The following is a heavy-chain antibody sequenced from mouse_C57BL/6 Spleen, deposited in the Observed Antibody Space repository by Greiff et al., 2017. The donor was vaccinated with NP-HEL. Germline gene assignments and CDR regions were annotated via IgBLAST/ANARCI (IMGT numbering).Heavy chain of an antibody. V-gene: IGHV6-3*01. CDR3: TGKDVLLRT. CDR2: IRLKSDNYAT. J-gene: IGHJ3*01. CDR1: GFTFSNYW. D-gene: IGHD1-1*01. Sequence: EVMLVESGGGLVQPGGSMKLSCVASGFTFSNYWMNWVRQSPEKGLEWVAQIRLKSDNYATHYAESVKGRFTISRDDSKSSVYLQMNNLRAEDTGIYYCTGKDVLLRTWGQGTLVTVSA.